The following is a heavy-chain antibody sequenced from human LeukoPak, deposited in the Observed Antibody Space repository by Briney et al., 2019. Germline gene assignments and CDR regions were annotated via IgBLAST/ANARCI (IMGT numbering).Heavy chain of an antibody. D-gene: IGHD3-22*01. Sequence: GGSLRLSCAASGFTFSSYWMSWVRQSPGKGLEWVANIKQDGSEKYYVDSVKGRFTISRDNAKNSLYLQMNSLTAEDTAVYYCASDLHHYDSSGYYYYWGQGTLVTVSS. V-gene: IGHV3-7*01. J-gene: IGHJ4*02. CDR1: GFTFSSYW. CDR2: IKQDGSEK. CDR3: ASDLHHYDSSGYYYY.